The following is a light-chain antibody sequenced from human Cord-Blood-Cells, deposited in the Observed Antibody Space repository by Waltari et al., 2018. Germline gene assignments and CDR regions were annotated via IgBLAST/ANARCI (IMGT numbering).Light chain of an antibody. CDR1: QSVSSY. Sequence: EIVLTQSPATLSLSPGARATLSCRASQSVSSYLAWYQQKPGQAPRLLIYDASNRATGIPARFSGSGSGTDFTLTISSLEPEDFAFYYCQQRSNWYSFGQGTKLEIK. J-gene: IGKJ2*03. CDR2: DAS. CDR3: QQRSNWYS. V-gene: IGKV3-11*01.